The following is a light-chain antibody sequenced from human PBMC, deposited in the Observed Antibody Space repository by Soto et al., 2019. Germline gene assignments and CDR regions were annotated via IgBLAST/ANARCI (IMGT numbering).Light chain of an antibody. V-gene: IGKV3-20*01. J-gene: IGKJ5*01. CDR2: GAS. Sequence: IRVTMSRGAVSLSAKERSTLSWRASQSVSSSYLAWYQQKPGQPPRLLIYGASSRATGIPDRFSGSGSGTDFTLTISRLEPEDFALFYCQHSASLPIPFAQGTRLEI. CDR1: QSVSSSY. CDR3: QHSASLPIP.